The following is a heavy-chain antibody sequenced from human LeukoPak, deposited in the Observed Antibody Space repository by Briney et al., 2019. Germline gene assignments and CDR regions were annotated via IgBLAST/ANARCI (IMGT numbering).Heavy chain of an antibody. J-gene: IGHJ4*02. CDR3: ASHTPVGPEYSSSADLYYFDY. CDR2: IIPIFGTA. V-gene: IGHV1-69*05. CDR1: GYTFTSYG. Sequence: SVKVSCKASGYTFTSYGISWVRQAPGQGLEWMGGIIPIFGTANYAQKFQGRVTITTDESTSTAYMELSSLRSEDTAVYYCASHTPVGPEYSSSADLYYFDYWGQGTLVTVSS. D-gene: IGHD6-6*01.